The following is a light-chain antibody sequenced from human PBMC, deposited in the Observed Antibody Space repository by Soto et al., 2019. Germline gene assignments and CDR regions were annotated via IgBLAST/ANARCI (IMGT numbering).Light chain of an antibody. V-gene: IGLV3-21*02. Sequence: SYELTQPPSVSVAPGQTARITCGGKNIGSKSVHWYQQKPGQAPVLVVYDDSDRPSGIPERFSGSNSGKTATLTISRVEAGDEADYYCQVWDSSSEHVVFGGGTKVTVL. CDR3: QVWDSSSEHVV. CDR2: DDS. CDR1: NIGSKS. J-gene: IGLJ2*01.